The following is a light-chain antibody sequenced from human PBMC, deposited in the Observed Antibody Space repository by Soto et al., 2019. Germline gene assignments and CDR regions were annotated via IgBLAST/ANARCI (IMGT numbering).Light chain of an antibody. CDR2: GAS. CDR3: QQYNIWPPYT. J-gene: IGKJ2*01. V-gene: IGKV3-15*01. CDR1: QRISSN. Sequence: EIVMTQSPATLSVSPGERATLYCKASQRISSNLAWYQQKPGQPPRLLIYGASTRASGIPARFSGSGSGTEFTLTISGLQSADFALYYCQQYNIWPPYTFRQGT.